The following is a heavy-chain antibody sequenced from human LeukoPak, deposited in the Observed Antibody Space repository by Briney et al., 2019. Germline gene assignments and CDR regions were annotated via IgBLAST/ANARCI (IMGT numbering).Heavy chain of an antibody. J-gene: IGHJ3*02. CDR3: ARDDELPGAFDI. CDR1: GFTFSSYS. Sequence: PGGSLRLSCAASGFTFSSYSMNWVRQAPGKGLEWVSSISSSSSYIYYADSVKGRFTISRDNAKNSLYLQMNSLRAEDTAVYYCARDDELPGAFDIWGQGTMVTVSS. D-gene: IGHD2-15*01. CDR2: ISSSSSYI. V-gene: IGHV3-21*01.